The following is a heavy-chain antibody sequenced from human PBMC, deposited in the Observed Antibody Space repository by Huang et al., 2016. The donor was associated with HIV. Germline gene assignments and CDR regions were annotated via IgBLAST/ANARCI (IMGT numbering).Heavy chain of an antibody. Sequence: EVQLVESGGGLAQPGGSLRLSCVASGYTFSTYSMNWVRQAPGKGLDGVSYISKTSGATSYAESVKGRFTVSRDNVKNSLYLQMNRLRVEDTAMYYCVRDSSSGLQLRYWGQGALVIVS. CDR3: VRDSSSGLQLRY. J-gene: IGHJ4*02. CDR1: GYTFSTYS. D-gene: IGHD3-22*01. CDR2: ISKTSGAT. V-gene: IGHV3-48*01.